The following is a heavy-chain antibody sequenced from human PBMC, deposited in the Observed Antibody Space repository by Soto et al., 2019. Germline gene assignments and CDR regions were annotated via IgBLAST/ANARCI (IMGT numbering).Heavy chain of an antibody. CDR1: GGSFSGYY. CDR2: INHSGST. Sequence: SETLSLTCAVYGGSFSGYYWSWIRQPPGKGMEWIGEINHSGSTNYNPSLTSRVTISVDTSKNQFSLKLSSVTAADTAVYYCARCRTTFLVAAAGTICWFDPWGQGTLVTVSS. J-gene: IGHJ5*02. CDR3: ARCRTTFLVAAAGTICWFDP. V-gene: IGHV4-34*01. D-gene: IGHD6-13*01.